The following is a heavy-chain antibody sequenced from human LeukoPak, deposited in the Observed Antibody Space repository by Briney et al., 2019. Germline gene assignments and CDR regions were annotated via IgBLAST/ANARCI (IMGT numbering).Heavy chain of an antibody. CDR3: ARLGLYSSTWYNDY. CDR1: GFTFSSYAM. D-gene: IGHD6-13*01. V-gene: IGHV4-4*02. J-gene: IGHJ4*02. CDR2: IYHSGST. Sequence: GSLRLSCAASGFTFSSYAMSWVRQPPGKGLEWIGEIYHSGSTNYNPSLKSRVTISVDKSKNQFSLKLSSVSAADTAVYYCARLGLYSSTWYNDYWGQGTLVTVSS.